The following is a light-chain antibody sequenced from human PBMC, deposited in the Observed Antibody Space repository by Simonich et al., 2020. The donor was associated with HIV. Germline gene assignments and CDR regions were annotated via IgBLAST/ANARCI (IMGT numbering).Light chain of an antibody. J-gene: IGKJ4*01. CDR3: QQSYSTSLLT. CDR1: QGIRND. Sequence: AIQMTQSPSSLSASVGDRVTITCRASQGIRNDLGWYQQKPGKAPKLLCYAASSLQSGVPSRFSGSGSGTEFTLTISSLQPEDFATYYCQQSYSTSLLTFGGGTKVEIK. V-gene: IGKV1-6*01. CDR2: AAS.